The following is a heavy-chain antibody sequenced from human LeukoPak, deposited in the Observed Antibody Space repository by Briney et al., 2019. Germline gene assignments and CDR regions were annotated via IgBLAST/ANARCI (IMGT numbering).Heavy chain of an antibody. D-gene: IGHD2-2*01. Sequence: SETLSLTCTVSGGSISSSSYYWGWIRQPPGKGLEWIGSIYYSGSTYYNPSLKSRVTISVDTSKNQFSLKLSSVTAADTAVYYCARPRPDIVVVPAAMYAFDIWGQGTMVTVSS. V-gene: IGHV4-39*01. J-gene: IGHJ3*02. CDR3: ARPRPDIVVVPAAMYAFDI. CDR1: GGSISSSSYY. CDR2: IYYSGST.